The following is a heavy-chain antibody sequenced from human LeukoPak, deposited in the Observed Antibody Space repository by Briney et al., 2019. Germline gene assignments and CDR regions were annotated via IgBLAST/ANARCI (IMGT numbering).Heavy chain of an antibody. Sequence: SQTLSLTCAISGDSVSTDSAGWDWISQSPSRGLVWLGRTYYNSIKSNWYKDYAPAVKSRITITPDTTKNQFSLQLNSVTPEDTAVYYCARGWLQSGFGYWGQGTLVTVSS. D-gene: IGHD5-24*01. J-gene: IGHJ4*02. V-gene: IGHV6-1*01. CDR2: TYYNSIKSNWYK. CDR1: GDSVSTDSAG. CDR3: ARGWLQSGFGY.